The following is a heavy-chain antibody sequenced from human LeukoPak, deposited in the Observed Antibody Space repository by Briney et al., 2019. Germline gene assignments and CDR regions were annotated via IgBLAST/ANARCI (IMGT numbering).Heavy chain of an antibody. D-gene: IGHD1-1*01. Sequence: ASVKVSCKASGYTFTSYGISWVRQAPGQGLEWMGWISAYNGNTNYAQKLQGRVTMTTDTSTSTAYMELGSLRSDDTAVYYCARDHVQLERGDAFDIWGQGTMVTVSS. V-gene: IGHV1-18*01. CDR2: ISAYNGNT. CDR3: ARDHVQLERGDAFDI. J-gene: IGHJ3*02. CDR1: GYTFTSYG.